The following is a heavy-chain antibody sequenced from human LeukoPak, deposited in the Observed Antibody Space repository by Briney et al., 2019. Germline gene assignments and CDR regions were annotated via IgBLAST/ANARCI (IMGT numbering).Heavy chain of an antibody. CDR2: ISDSGGRT. V-gene: IGHV3-23*01. Sequence: GGSLRLSCAVSGITLSNYGMSWVRQAPGKGLEWGAGISDSGGRTNYADSVKGRFTISRDNPKNTLYLQMNSLRTEDTAVYFCAKRGVVIRVILVGFHKEAYYFDSWGQGALVTVSS. CDR1: GITLSNYG. CDR3: AKRGVVIRVILVGFHKEAYYFDS. D-gene: IGHD3-22*01. J-gene: IGHJ4*02.